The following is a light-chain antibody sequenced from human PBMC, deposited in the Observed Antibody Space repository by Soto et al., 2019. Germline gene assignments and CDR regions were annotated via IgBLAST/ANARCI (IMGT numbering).Light chain of an antibody. Sequence: SYELTQPPSVSVAPGQTARITCVRNNIGSKSVHWYQQRPGQAPVLVVYDDRDRPSGIPERFSGSNSGNTATLTISRVEAGDEADYYCQVWDSSSDHGVFGGGTKLTVL. CDR2: DDR. J-gene: IGLJ3*02. V-gene: IGLV3-21*02. CDR3: QVWDSSSDHGV. CDR1: NIGSKS.